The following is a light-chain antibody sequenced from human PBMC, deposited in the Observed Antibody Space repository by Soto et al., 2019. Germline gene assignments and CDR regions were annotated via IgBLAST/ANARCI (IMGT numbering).Light chain of an antibody. J-gene: IGLJ2*01. V-gene: IGLV2-11*01. CDR1: SSDVGGYNS. CDR2: DVS. CDR3: CSYAGSYTFV. Sequence: QSALTQPRSVSGSPGQSVTISCTGTSSDVGGYNSVSWYQQHPGKDPKLMIYDVSKRPSVVPDRFSGSKSGNTASLTISGLQAEDEDDYYCCSYAGSYTFVFGGGTKLTVL.